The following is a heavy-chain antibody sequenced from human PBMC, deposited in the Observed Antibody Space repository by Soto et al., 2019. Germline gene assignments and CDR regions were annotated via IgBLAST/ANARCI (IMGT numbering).Heavy chain of an antibody. CDR3: AKGSASSRPYYFDS. J-gene: IGHJ4*02. V-gene: IGHV3-23*01. Sequence: GESLKISCAASGFSFTRHAMSWVRQAPGRGLEWVSAINDNGASTWYADSVKGRFTISRDNSKNTLYLQMNSLRADDTAFYYCAKGSASSRPYYFDSWGQGTLVTVSS. CDR2: INDNGAST. D-gene: IGHD6-6*01. CDR1: GFSFTRHA.